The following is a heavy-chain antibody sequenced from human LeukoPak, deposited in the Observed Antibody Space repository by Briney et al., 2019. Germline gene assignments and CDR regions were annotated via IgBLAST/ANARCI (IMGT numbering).Heavy chain of an antibody. J-gene: IGHJ4*02. CDR1: GYTFTSYG. CDR3: ARDLIVYYDSSGYYEFFDY. V-gene: IGHV1-18*01. D-gene: IGHD3-22*01. CDR2: ISAYNGNT. Sequence: ASVKVSCKASGYTFTSYGISWVRQAPGQGLEWMGWISAYNGNTNHAQKLQGRVTMTTDTSTSTAYMELRSLRSDDTAVYYCARDLIVYYDSSGYYEFFDYWGQGTLVTVSS.